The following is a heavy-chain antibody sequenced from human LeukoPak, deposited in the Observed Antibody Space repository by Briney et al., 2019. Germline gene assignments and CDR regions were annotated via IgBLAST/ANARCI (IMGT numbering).Heavy chain of an antibody. CDR1: GFNFSSYA. Sequence: LTGGSLRLSCAASGFNFSSYAMHWVRQAPGKGLDWVAVISDGGDDKFYTDSVKGRFSISRDNSKNTLYLQMNSLRAEDTAAYHCASDLDYGDIDDSFDVWGQGTMVTVSS. CDR2: ISDGGDDK. V-gene: IGHV3-30*10. J-gene: IGHJ3*01. D-gene: IGHD4-17*01. CDR3: ASDLDYGDIDDSFDV.